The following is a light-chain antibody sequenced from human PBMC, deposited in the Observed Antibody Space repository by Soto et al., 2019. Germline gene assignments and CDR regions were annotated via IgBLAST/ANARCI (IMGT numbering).Light chain of an antibody. V-gene: IGKV3-20*01. CDR3: QQYGNSPQT. Sequence: IVVTQSPGTLSLYTGERATLSCRASQSVSSTYLAWYQQKPGQAPRLLIYGASSRATGIPDRFSGSGSGTDFTLTISRLEPEDFAVYYCQQYGNSPQTFGQGTKVDI. CDR1: QSVSSTY. CDR2: GAS. J-gene: IGKJ1*01.